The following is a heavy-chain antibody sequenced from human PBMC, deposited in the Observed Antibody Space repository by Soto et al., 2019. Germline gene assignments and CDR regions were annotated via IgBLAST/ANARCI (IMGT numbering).Heavy chain of an antibody. CDR2: IYPGDSDT. Sequence: GAAVKSSGKGSGYSLTSYWTVWLRQMPGKGLKWMGIIYPGDSDTRYSPSFQGQVTISADKSISTAYLQWSSLKASDTAMYYCARKSPQAPGWLQWPYYYGMDVWGQGTTVTVSS. CDR3: ARKSPQAPGWLQWPYYYGMDV. J-gene: IGHJ6*02. V-gene: IGHV5-51*01. CDR1: GYSLTSYW. D-gene: IGHD5-12*01.